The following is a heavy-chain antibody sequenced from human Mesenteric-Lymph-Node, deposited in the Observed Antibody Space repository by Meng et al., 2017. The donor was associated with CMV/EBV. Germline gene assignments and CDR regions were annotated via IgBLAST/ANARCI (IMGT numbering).Heavy chain of an antibody. Sequence: GESLKISCAASGFTFSSYEMNWVRQAPGKGLEWVSYISSSGSTIYYADSVKGRFTISRDNAKNSLYLQMNSLRAEDTAVYYCARVQLPLGLIYYYYGMDVWGQGTTVTVSS. CDR3: ARVQLPLGLIYYYYGMDV. D-gene: IGHD2-2*01. CDR1: GFTFSSYE. CDR2: ISSSGSTI. J-gene: IGHJ6*02. V-gene: IGHV3-48*03.